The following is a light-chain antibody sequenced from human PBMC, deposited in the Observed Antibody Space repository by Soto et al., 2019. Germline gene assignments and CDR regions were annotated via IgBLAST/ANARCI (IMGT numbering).Light chain of an antibody. V-gene: IGKV1-33*01. CDR3: KKCDYLPI. Sequence: DIQMTQSPSSLSASVGDRVTITCQASHDITSYLNWYQHKPGKAPKLLIYDASILEAGVPSRFSGSGSGTHFTFTISSLQPEDAATYYCKKCDYLPIFGPGTTVDFK. CDR2: DAS. CDR1: HDITSY. J-gene: IGKJ3*01.